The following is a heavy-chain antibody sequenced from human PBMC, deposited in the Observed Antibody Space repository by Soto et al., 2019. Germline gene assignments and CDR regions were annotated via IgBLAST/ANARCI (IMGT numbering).Heavy chain of an antibody. V-gene: IGHV4-34*01. CDR2: INHSGST. Sequence: SETLSFTCAVYGGSFSGYYWSWIRQPPGKGLEWIGEINHSGSTNYNPSLKSRVTISVDTSKNQFSLKLSSVTAADTAVYYCARTERPGLGTGTTGSFDPWGQGTLVTVSS. CDR1: GGSFSGYY. CDR3: ARTERPGLGTGTTGSFDP. J-gene: IGHJ5*02. D-gene: IGHD1-1*01.